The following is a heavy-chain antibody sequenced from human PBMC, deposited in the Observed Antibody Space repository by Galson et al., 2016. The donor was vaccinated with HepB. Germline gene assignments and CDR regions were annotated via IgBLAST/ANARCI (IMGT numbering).Heavy chain of an antibody. Sequence: TLSLTCTVSGGSISSGNYYWGWIRQPPGKGLEWIGYIYFSGSTYYTPSLRRRISISLDTSENQFSMNLSSVTAADTAVYYCARGPGLLAVGAFGFDFWGRGSLATVS. J-gene: IGHJ4*02. CDR3: ARGPGLLAVGAFGFDF. CDR2: IYFSGST. CDR1: GGSISSGNYY. D-gene: IGHD4/OR15-4a*01. V-gene: IGHV4-31*03.